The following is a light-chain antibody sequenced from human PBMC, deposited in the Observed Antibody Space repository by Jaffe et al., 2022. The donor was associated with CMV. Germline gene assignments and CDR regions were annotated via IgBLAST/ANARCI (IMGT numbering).Light chain of an antibody. J-gene: IGKJ1*01. CDR3: QQYASSLRT. CDR2: GAS. Sequence: EIVLTQSPGTLSLSPGEGATLTCRASQTVSSSYLAWFQLRPGQAPRLLIFGASTRATGVPDRFSGSGSGTDFTLTINRLEPEDFAVYYCQQYASSLRTFGQGSRVEI. V-gene: IGKV3-20*01. CDR1: QTVSSSY.